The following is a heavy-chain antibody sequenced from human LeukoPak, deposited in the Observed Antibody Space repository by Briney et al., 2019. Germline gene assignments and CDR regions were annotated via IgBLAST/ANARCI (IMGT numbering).Heavy chain of an antibody. V-gene: IGHV4-34*01. CDR3: ARIGYSSGWYPRTYFDY. D-gene: IGHD6-19*01. Sequence: SKTLSLTCAVYGGSFSGYYWSWIRQPPGKGLEWIGEINHSGSTNYNPSLKSRVTISVDTSKNQFSLKLSSVTAADTAVYYCARIGYSSGWYPRTYFDYWGQGTLVTVSS. CDR1: GGSFSGYY. J-gene: IGHJ4*02. CDR2: INHSGST.